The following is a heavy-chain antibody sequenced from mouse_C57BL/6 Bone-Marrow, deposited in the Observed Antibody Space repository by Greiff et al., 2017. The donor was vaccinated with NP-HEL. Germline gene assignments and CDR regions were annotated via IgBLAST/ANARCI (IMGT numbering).Heavy chain of an antibody. CDR3: ARITTVVAWYFDV. D-gene: IGHD1-1*01. J-gene: IGHJ1*03. Sequence: QVTLKVSGPGILQPSQTLSLTCSFSGFSLSTFGMGVGWIRQPSGKGLEWLAHIWWDDDKYYNPALKSRLQISKDTSKNQLFLKIANVDAADTATYDCARITTVVAWYFDVWGTGTTVTVSS. V-gene: IGHV8-8*01. CDR2: IWWDDDK. CDR1: GFSLSTFGMG.